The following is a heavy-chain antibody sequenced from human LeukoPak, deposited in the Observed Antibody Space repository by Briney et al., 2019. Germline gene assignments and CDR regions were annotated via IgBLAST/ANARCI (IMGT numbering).Heavy chain of an antibody. CDR1: GGSISSSNYY. CDR3: ARRRDSSYWYFDL. Sequence: SETLSLTCTVSGGSISSSNYYWGWIRQPPGERLEWIGSIYYSGSTYYNPSLKSRVTISIDTSENQFSLKLTSVTAADTAVYYCARRRDSSYWYFDLWGRGTLVTVSS. CDR2: IYYSGST. V-gene: IGHV4-39*01. J-gene: IGHJ2*01. D-gene: IGHD4-11*01.